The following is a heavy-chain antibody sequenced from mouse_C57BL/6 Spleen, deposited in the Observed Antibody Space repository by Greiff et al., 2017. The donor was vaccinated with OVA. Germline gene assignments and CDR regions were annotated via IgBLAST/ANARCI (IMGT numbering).Heavy chain of an antibody. J-gene: IGHJ4*01. D-gene: IGHD1-1*01. CDR2: IDPSDSET. CDR3: ARTPGSSLSYAMDY. CDR1: GYTFTSYW. V-gene: IGHV1-52*01. Sequence: QVQLKQPGAELVRPGSSVKLSCKASGYTFTSYWMHWVKQRPIQGLEWIGNIDPSDSETHYNQKFKDKATLTVDKSSSTAYMQLSSLTSEDSAVYYCARTPGSSLSYAMDYWGQGTSVTVSS.